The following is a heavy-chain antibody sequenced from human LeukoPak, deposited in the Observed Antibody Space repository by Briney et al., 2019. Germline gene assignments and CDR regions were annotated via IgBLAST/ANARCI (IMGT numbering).Heavy chain of an antibody. CDR2: IYHSGST. D-gene: IGHD2-2*01. CDR1: GGSISSGGYS. J-gene: IGHJ6*02. Sequence: SETLSLTCAVSGGSISSGGYSWSWIRQPPGKGLEWIGYIYHSGSTYYNPSLKSRVTISVDRSKNQFSLKLGSVTAADTAVYYCARDRIVVVPAAPYYYYYGMDVWGQGTTVTVSS. CDR3: ARDRIVVVPAAPYYYYYGMDV. V-gene: IGHV4-30-2*01.